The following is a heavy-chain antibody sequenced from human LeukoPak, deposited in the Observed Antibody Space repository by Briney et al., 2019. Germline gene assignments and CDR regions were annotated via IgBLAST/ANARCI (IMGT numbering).Heavy chain of an antibody. CDR3: ARGCYCSGGSCYSQWFDP. Sequence: GASVKVSCKASGYTFTGYYMHWVRQAPGQGLEWMGWINPNSGGTNYAQKFQGRVTMTRDTSISTAYMELSRLRSDDTAVYYCARGCYCSGGSCYSQWFDPWGQGTLVTVSS. J-gene: IGHJ5*02. V-gene: IGHV1-2*02. CDR1: GYTFTGYY. D-gene: IGHD2-15*01. CDR2: INPNSGGT.